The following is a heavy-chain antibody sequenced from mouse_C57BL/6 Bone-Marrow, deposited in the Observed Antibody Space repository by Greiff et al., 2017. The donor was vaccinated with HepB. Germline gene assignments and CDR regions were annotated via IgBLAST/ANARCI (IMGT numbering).Heavy chain of an antibody. CDR1: GFNIKDDY. CDR2: IDPENGDT. J-gene: IGHJ3*01. Sequence: VQLQQSGAELVRPGASVKLSCTASGFNIKDDYMHWVKQRPEQGLEWIGWIDPENGDTEYASKFQGKATITADTSSNTAYLQLSSLTSEDTAVYYCTIGDVWFAYWGQGTLVTVSA. V-gene: IGHV14-4*01. D-gene: IGHD3-1*01. CDR3: TIGDVWFAY.